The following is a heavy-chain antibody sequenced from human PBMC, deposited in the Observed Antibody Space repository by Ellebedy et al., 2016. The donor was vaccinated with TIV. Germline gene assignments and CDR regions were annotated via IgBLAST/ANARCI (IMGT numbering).Heavy chain of an antibody. Sequence: GESLKISCAAWGFSFSNFWISWVRQAPGKGLEWVAHIKTDGSETYYADSVKGRFTISRDNSKNTLYLQMNSLRAEDTAVYYCARDASSSSADFDHWGQGTLVTVSS. CDR3: ARDASSSSADFDH. CDR2: IKTDGSET. V-gene: IGHV3-7*01. CDR1: GFSFSNFW. D-gene: IGHD6-6*01. J-gene: IGHJ4*02.